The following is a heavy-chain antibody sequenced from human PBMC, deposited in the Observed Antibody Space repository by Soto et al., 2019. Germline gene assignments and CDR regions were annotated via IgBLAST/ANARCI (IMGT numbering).Heavy chain of an antibody. D-gene: IGHD5-12*01. Sequence: SETLSLTCAVYGGSFSGYYWSWIRQPPGKGLEWIGEINHSGSTNYNPSLKSRVTISVDTSKNQFSLKLSSVTAADTAVYYCARLARFDYWGRGTLVTVSS. CDR3: ARLARFDY. V-gene: IGHV4-34*01. CDR1: GGSFSGYY. CDR2: INHSGST. J-gene: IGHJ4*02.